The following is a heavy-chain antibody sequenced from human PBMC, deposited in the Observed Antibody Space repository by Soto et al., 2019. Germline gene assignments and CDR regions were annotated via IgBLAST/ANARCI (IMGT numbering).Heavy chain of an antibody. D-gene: IGHD2-15*01. Sequence: QVQLQESGPGLVKPSQTLSLTCTVSGGSISSGDYYWSWIRQPPGKGLEWIGYIYYSGSTYYNPSLKSRVTISVDTSKNQVSLKLSSVTAADTAVYYCARDRIVVVVAATLSYYYGIDGWGQGTTVTVSS. J-gene: IGHJ6*02. CDR3: ARDRIVVVVAATLSYYYGIDG. CDR2: IYYSGST. CDR1: GGSISSGDYY. V-gene: IGHV4-30-4*01.